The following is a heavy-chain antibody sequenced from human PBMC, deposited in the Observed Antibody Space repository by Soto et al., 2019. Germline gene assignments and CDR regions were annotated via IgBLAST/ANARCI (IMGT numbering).Heavy chain of an antibody. CDR2: IYRSGST. Sequence: SETLSLTCAVSGGSISRGGYSWSWIRQPPGKGLEWIGYIYRSGSTYYNPSLKSRVTISVDRSKNQFSLKLSSVTAADTAVYYCAREVNWFDPWGQGTLVSVSS. V-gene: IGHV4-30-2*01. CDR1: GGSISRGGYS. J-gene: IGHJ5*02. CDR3: AREVNWFDP.